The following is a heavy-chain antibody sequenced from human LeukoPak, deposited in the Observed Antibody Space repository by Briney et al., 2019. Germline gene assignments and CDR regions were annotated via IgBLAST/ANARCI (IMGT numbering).Heavy chain of an antibody. CDR3: ARHPRLGSSSPGSFDY. CDR2: IKQDGSEK. CDR1: GFTFSSYW. J-gene: IGHJ4*02. D-gene: IGHD6-6*01. Sequence: GGSLRLSCAAPGFTFSSYWMSWVRQAPGKGLEWVANIKQDGSEKHYVDSVKGRFTISRDNAKNSLYLQMNSLRAEDTAVYYCARHPRLGSSSPGSFDYWGQGTLVTVSS. V-gene: IGHV3-7*01.